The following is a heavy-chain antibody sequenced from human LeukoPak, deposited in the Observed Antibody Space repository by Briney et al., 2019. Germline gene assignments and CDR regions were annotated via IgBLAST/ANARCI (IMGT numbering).Heavy chain of an antibody. CDR2: IDARSGIT. V-gene: IGHV3-48*01. CDR1: GFTFTIFG. J-gene: IGHJ3*02. D-gene: IGHD3-3*01. Sequence: QSGGSLRLSCAASGFTFTIFGLNWVRQAPGEVPEWVSYIDARSGITYYADSVQGRFTISRDNAQESVFLQMNSLRADDTAVYYCARTYDFGRGPPGDAFDNWGPGTLVTVSS. CDR3: ARTYDFGRGPPGDAFDN.